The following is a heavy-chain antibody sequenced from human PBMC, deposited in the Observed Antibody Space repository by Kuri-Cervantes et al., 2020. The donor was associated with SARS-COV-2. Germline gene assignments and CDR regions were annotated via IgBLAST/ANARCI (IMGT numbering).Heavy chain of an antibody. CDR1: GGTFTTCA. CDR2: IIPIFGTA. Sequence: KDSSKASGGTFTTCAINWVRQAPGQGLEWMGGIIPIFGTANYAQKFQGRVTITADKSTSTAYMELSSLRSEDTAVYYCARDLYYYDSSGPEGYYYYGMDVWGQGTTVTVSS. J-gene: IGHJ6*02. V-gene: IGHV1-69*06. CDR3: ARDLYYYDSSGPEGYYYYGMDV. D-gene: IGHD3-22*01.